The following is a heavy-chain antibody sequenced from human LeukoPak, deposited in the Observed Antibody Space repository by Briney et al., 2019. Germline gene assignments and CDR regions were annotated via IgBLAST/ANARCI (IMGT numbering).Heavy chain of an antibody. J-gene: IGHJ5*02. Sequence: ASVKVSCKASGGTFSSYAISWVRQAPGQGLVWMGRIIPILGIANYAQKFQGRVTITADKSTSTAYMELSSLRSEDTAVYYCARDRLSDSSGFLPWGQGTLVTVSS. CDR1: GGTFSSYA. V-gene: IGHV1-69*04. CDR2: IIPILGIA. CDR3: ARDRLSDSSGFLP. D-gene: IGHD3-22*01.